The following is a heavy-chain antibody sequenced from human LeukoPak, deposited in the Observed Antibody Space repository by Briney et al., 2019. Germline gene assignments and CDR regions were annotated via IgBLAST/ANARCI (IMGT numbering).Heavy chain of an antibody. J-gene: IGHJ6*02. CDR2: IYYSGST. CDR1: GGSISSYY. V-gene: IGHV4-59*01. CDR3: ARGTYYYGMDV. Sequence: SETLSLTCTVSGGSISSYYWSWIRQPPGKGLEWIGYIYYSGSTNYNPSLKSRVTISVDTSKNQFSLKLSSVTAADMAVYYCARGTYYYGMDVWGQGTTVTVSS.